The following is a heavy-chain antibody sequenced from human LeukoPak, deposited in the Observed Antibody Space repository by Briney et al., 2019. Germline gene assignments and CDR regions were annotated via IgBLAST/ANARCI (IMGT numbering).Heavy chain of an antibody. CDR2: FGSTGNT. V-gene: IGHV3-13*04. CDR3: AREGYDEAFDI. J-gene: IGHJ3*02. CDR1: GFTFSRYD. Sequence: GGSLRLSCAASGFTFSRYDMHWVRQATGKGLEWVSAFGSTGNTYYSDAVKGRFTVSRENAKNSFYLQMNSLRAGDTAVYYCAREGYDEAFDIWGHGTVVTVSS. D-gene: IGHD2-15*01.